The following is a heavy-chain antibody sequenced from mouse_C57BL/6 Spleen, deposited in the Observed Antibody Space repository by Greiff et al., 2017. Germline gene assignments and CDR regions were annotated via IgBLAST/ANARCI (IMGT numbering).Heavy chain of an antibody. Sequence: EVKVVESGGGLVQPGGSLKLSCAASGFTFSNYGMAWVRQAPRKGPEWVAFISNLAYSIYYADTVTGRFTISRENAKNTLYLEMSSLRSEDTAMYYCARHGLPYAMDYWGQGTSVTVSS. CDR3: ARHGLPYAMDY. D-gene: IGHD3-1*01. V-gene: IGHV5-15*01. J-gene: IGHJ4*01. CDR2: ISNLAYSI. CDR1: GFTFSNYG.